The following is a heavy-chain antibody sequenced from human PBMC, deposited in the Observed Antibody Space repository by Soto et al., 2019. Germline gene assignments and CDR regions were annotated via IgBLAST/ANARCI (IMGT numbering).Heavy chain of an antibody. D-gene: IGHD1-26*01. CDR2: FDPEDGET. Sequence: GASVKVSCKVSGYTLTELSMHWVRQAPGKGLEWMGGFDPEDGETIYAQKFQGRVTMTEDTSTDTAYMELSSLRSEDTAVYYCSATVGATTRGPFDYWGQGNLVTVSS. J-gene: IGHJ4*02. CDR3: SATVGATTRGPFDY. V-gene: IGHV1-24*01. CDR1: GYTLTELS.